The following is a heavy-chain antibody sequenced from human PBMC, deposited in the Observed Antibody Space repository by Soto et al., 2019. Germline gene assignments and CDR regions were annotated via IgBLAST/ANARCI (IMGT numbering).Heavy chain of an antibody. J-gene: IGHJ6*02. V-gene: IGHV4-61*03. CDR3: AIDSYCSSTSCYPSTYYYYGMDV. CDR1: GGSVSSGSYY. Sequence: QVQLQESGPGLVKPSETLSLTCTVSGGSVSSGSYYWSWIRQPPGKGLEWIGYIYYSGSTNYNPPLKTRVIISVDTCNNHFSLKLSSVNAADTAVYYCAIDSYCSSTSCYPSTYYYYGMDVWDQGTTVTVSS. CDR2: IYYSGST. D-gene: IGHD2-2*01.